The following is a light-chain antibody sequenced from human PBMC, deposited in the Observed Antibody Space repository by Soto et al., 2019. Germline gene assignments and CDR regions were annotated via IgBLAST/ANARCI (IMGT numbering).Light chain of an antibody. CDR1: SGHSSYA. CDR2: LDSDGSH. V-gene: IGLV4-69*01. CDR3: QTWGTGIHVV. Sequence: QPVLTQSPSASASLGASVKLTCTLSSGHSSYAIAWHQQQPEKGPRYLMKLDSDGSHTKGDAIPDRFSGSSSGAERYVTISSLQSEDEADYYCQTWGTGIHVVFGGGTQLTV. J-gene: IGLJ2*01.